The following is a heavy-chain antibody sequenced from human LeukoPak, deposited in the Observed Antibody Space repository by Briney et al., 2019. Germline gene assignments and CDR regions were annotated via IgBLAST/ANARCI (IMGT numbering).Heavy chain of an antibody. CDR1: GFTFSSYA. CDR2: IWYDGSKK. D-gene: IGHD6-19*01. V-gene: IGHV3-33*06. CDR3: AKGSPYNSGRQFDH. J-gene: IGHJ4*02. Sequence: GGSLRLSCAASGFTFSSYAMHWVRQAPGKGLECVAVIWYDGSKKYYADSVKGRFTISRDNSKDTLYLQMNSLRAEDTAVYYCAKGSPYNSGRQFDHWGQGTLVTVSS.